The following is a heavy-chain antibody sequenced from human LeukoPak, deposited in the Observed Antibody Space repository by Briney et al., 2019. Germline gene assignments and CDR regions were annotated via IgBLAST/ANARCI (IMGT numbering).Heavy chain of an antibody. CDR2: MNPNSGNT. J-gene: IGHJ4*02. CDR3: ARGPKWTGSYYYFDY. CDR1: GYTFPSYD. Sequence: ASVKVSCKTSGYTFPSYDINWVRQATGQGLEWMGWMNPNSGNTGYTQKFQGRVTISRNTSITTAYMNLSSLRSEDAAVYYCARGPKWTGSYYYFDYWGQGTLVTVSS. V-gene: IGHV1-8*01. D-gene: IGHD1-26*01.